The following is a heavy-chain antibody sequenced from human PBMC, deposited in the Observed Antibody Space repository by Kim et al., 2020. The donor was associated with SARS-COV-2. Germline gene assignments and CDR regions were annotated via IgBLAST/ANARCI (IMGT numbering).Heavy chain of an antibody. V-gene: IGHV5-10-1*01. D-gene: IGHD4-17*01. CDR2: IDPSDSYT. J-gene: IGHJ6*02. CDR3: ASPGLLTTAGTSDYYYYYGMDV. CDR1: GYSFTSYW. Sequence: GESLKISCKGSGYSFTSYWISWVRQMPGKGLEWMGRIDPSDSYTNYSPSFQGHVTISADKSISTAYLQWSSLKAPDTAMYYCASPGLLTTAGTSDYYYYYGMDVWGQGTTVTVSS.